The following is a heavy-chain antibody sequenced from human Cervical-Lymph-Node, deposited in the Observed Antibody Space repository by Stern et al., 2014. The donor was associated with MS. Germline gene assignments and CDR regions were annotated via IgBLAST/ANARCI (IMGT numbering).Heavy chain of an antibody. J-gene: IGHJ4*02. V-gene: IGHV3-7*01. CDR3: ARDSSLPSGYYCSSTSCYTDS. CDR2: IKQDGSEK. D-gene: IGHD2-2*02. Sequence: EVQLVESGGGLVQPGGSLRLSCAASGFTFSTYWMLWVRQAPGKGLEWVANIKQDGSEKYYVDSVKGRFTISRDNAKNSLYLQMNSLRAEDTAVYYCARDSSLPSGYYCSSTSCYTDSWGQGTLVTVSS. CDR1: GFTFSTYW.